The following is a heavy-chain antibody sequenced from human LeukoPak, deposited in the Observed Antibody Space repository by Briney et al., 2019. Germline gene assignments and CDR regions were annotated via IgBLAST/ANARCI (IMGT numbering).Heavy chain of an antibody. CDR2: IRSKAYGGTT. D-gene: IGHD3-22*01. J-gene: IGHJ4*02. Sequence: GGSLRLSCTASGFTFGDYAMSWVRQAPGKGLEWVGFIRSKAYGGTTEYAASVKGRFTISRDDSKSIAYLQMNSLKTEDTAVYYCTRNHPTYYYDSSGYYFDYWGQGTLITVSS. V-gene: IGHV3-49*04. CDR3: TRNHPTYYYDSSGYYFDY. CDR1: GFTFGDYA.